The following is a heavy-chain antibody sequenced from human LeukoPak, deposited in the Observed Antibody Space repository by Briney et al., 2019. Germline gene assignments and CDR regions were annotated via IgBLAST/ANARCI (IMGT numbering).Heavy chain of an antibody. CDR3: AREQQLWFYY. J-gene: IGHJ4*02. Sequence: ASVKVSCKASGYTFTNYYMHWVRQAPGQGLEWMGIINPSGNNTTYAQKFQGRVTMTRDTSTSTVYMELSSLRSEDTAVYNCAREQQLWFYYWGQGILVTVSS. CDR1: GYTFTNYY. CDR2: INPSGNNT. D-gene: IGHD5-18*01. V-gene: IGHV1-46*01.